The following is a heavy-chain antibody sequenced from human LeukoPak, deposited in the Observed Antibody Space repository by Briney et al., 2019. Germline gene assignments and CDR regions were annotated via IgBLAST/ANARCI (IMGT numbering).Heavy chain of an antibody. CDR1: GFTFSDYY. Sequence: GGSLRLSCAASGFTFSDYYMSWIRQAPGKGLEWVSYISSSSSYTNYADSVKGRFTISRDNAKNSLYLQMNSLRAEDTAVRYCALSTATGRYFDYWGQGTLVTVSS. CDR3: ALSTATGRYFDY. CDR2: ISSSSSYT. D-gene: IGHD5-12*01. V-gene: IGHV3-11*03. J-gene: IGHJ4*02.